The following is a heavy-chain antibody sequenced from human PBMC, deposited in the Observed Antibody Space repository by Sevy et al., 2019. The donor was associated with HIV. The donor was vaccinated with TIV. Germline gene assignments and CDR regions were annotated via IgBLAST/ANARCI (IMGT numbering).Heavy chain of an antibody. CDR2: ISSSSSYI. V-gene: IGHV3-21*01. D-gene: IGHD2-15*01. CDR3: ARAYCSGGSCYSGRFDYHYGMDV. CDR1: GFTFSSYS. J-gene: IGHJ6*02. Sequence: GGSLRLSCAASGFTFSSYSMNWVRQAPGKGLEWVSSISSSSSYIYYADSVKGRFTISRDNAKNSLYLQMNSLRAEDTAVYYCARAYCSGGSCYSGRFDYHYGMDVWGQGTTVTVSS.